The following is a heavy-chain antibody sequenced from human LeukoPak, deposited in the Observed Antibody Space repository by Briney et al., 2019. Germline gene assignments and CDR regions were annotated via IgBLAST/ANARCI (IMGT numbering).Heavy chain of an antibody. CDR1: GYIFTDYG. CDR3: ARGRRTTVPKY. D-gene: IGHD4-11*01. CDR2: VSPNSGNT. V-gene: IGHV1-18*04. Sequence: ASVKVSCKASGYIFTDYGVSWVRQAPGQGLERMGWVSPNSGNTNYPQKFQDRVTMTTDTSTTTAYMELKGLTSDDTAVYYCARGRRTTVPKYWGQGTRVTVSS. J-gene: IGHJ4*02.